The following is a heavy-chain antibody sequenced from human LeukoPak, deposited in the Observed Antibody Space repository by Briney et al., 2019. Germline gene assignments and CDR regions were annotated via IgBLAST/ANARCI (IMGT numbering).Heavy chain of an antibody. CDR1: GYTFTSYD. V-gene: IGHV1-8*03. CDR2: MNPNSGNT. CDR3: ARELRWRTTAGFDY. Sequence: ASVKVSCKASGYTFTSYDINWVRQATGQGLEWMGWMNPNSGNTGYAQKFQGRVTITRNTSISTAYMELSSLRFEDTAVYYCARELRWRTTAGFDYWGQGTLVTVSS. D-gene: IGHD4-23*01. J-gene: IGHJ4*02.